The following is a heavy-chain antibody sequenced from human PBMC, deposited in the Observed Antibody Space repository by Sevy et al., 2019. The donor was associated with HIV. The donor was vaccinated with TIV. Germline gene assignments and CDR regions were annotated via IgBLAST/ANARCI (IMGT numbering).Heavy chain of an antibody. CDR1: GIAFSTYA. V-gene: IGHV3-23*01. Sequence: GGSLRLSCAASGIAFSTYAMFWVRQAPGKGLEWVSSISASGYSTYYADSVKGRFTLSRDNSRNTLDLQMNSLRAADTAVYYCAKDFSDVYYYDSSATVDYWGQGTLVTVSS. J-gene: IGHJ4*02. CDR2: ISASGYST. CDR3: AKDFSDVYYYDSSATVDY. D-gene: IGHD3-22*01.